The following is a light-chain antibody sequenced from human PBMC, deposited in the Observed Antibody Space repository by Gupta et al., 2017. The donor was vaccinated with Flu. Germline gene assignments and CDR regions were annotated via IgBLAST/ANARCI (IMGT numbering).Light chain of an antibody. CDR2: DAS. J-gene: IGKJ4*01. Sequence: DLQLTPSASFLSASVGDIVTITCRASHDSSNYFAWYQQIPGKAPRLLIYDASTLQTGVPSRFSGSGSGTKFTLTISSLQPEDFASYYCQQLNSYPLTFGGGTTVEI. V-gene: IGKV1-9*01. CDR3: QQLNSYPLT. CDR1: HDSSNY.